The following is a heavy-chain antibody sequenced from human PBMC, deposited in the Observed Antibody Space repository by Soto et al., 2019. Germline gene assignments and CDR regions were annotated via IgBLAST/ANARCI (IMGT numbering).Heavy chain of an antibody. D-gene: IGHD3-22*01. CDR2: INSDGSST. Sequence: LRLSCATSGYNFSNYWMHWGRQAPGKGLVWVSRINSDGSSTSYADSVKGRFTISRDNAKNTVFLQMNSLRAEDTAVYFCAKNQGTTGYYYGEFDSWGQGTLVTVSS. CDR1: GYNFSNYW. CDR3: AKNQGTTGYYYGEFDS. V-gene: IGHV3-74*01. J-gene: IGHJ4*02.